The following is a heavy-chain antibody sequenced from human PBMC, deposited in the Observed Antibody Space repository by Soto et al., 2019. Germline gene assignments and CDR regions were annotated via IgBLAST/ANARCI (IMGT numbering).Heavy chain of an antibody. CDR2: ISGSGGGI. D-gene: IGHD5-12*01. V-gene: IGHV3-23*01. J-gene: IGHJ4*02. CDR1: GFTFSSYA. Sequence: EVQLLESGGGLVQPGGSLRLSCAASGFTFSSYAMSWVRQAPEKGLEWISAISGSGGGIYYADSVKGRFTISRDNSKNTLYLQMNSLRAEDTAVYYCAKGVATINPGRFDYWGQGTLVTVSS. CDR3: AKGVATINPGRFDY.